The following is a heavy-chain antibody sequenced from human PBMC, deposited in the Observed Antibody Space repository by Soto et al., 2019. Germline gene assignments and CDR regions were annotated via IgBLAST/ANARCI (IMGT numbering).Heavy chain of an antibody. CDR2: IRGSGAST. Sequence: EVQLLESGGGLVQPGGPLRLSCEASGFTFSKYDMTWVRQAPGKGLDWVSTIRGSGASTYYADSVKGRFTISRDNSKNNVYLQMNSLRVEDTAVYYCANRNYYAKSGYTYPYFDFWGQGSLVTVSS. D-gene: IGHD3-22*01. J-gene: IGHJ4*02. V-gene: IGHV3-23*01. CDR1: GFTFSKYD. CDR3: ANRNYYAKSGYTYPYFDF.